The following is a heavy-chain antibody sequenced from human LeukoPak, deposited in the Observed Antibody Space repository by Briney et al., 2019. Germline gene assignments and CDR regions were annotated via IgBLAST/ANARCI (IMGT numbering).Heavy chain of an antibody. D-gene: IGHD6-19*01. J-gene: IGHJ4*02. CDR2: IKQDGSEK. CDR3: AGGVGWLADN. CDR1: GFTFSRNW. V-gene: IGHV3-7*01. Sequence: PGGSLRLSCAGPGFTFSRNWMNWVRQAPGKGLEWVANIKQDGSEKYYVDSVKGRFTISRDNAKNSLHLQMNSLRVEDTAVYYCAGGVGWLADNWGQGTLVTVSS.